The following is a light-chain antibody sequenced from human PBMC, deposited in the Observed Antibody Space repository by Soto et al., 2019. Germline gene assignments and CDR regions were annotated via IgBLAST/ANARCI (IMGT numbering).Light chain of an antibody. Sequence: QYVLTQPASVSGSPGQSITISCTGTSSDVGGYNSVSWYQQHPGKAPKLVIYEVTNRPSGISNRFSGSKSGNTASLTISGLQAEDEADYYCSSYTSSSTRVFGTGTKVTVL. CDR1: SSDVGGYNS. CDR3: SSYTSSSTRV. J-gene: IGLJ1*01. V-gene: IGLV2-14*01. CDR2: EVT.